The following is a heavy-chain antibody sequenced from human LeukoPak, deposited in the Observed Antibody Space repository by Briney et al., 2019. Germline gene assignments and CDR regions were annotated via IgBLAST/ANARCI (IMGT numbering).Heavy chain of an antibody. CDR3: ARVNPLMAPGAFDI. V-gene: IGHV3-7*01. CDR1: EFTLSSYW. J-gene: IGHJ3*02. D-gene: IGHD2-8*01. Sequence: GGSLRLSCEASEFTLSSYWMAWVRQAPGKGLAWVANIKQDGSEKYYVDSVKGRFTISRDNARNSLYLQMNSLRAEDTAIFYCARVNPLMAPGAFDIWGQGTMVAVSS. CDR2: IKQDGSEK.